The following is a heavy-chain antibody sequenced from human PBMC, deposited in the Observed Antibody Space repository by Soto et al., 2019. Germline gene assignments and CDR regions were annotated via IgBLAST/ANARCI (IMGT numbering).Heavy chain of an antibody. CDR2: ISGSGGST. D-gene: IGHD6-19*01. CDR3: AKGGENSSGWYYIIREYFQD. Sequence: EVQLLESGGGLVQPGGSLRLSCAASGFTFSSYAMSWVRQAPGKGLEWVSIISGSGGSTYYADSVKGRFTISRDNSKNTLYLQMNSLRAEDTAVYYCAKGGENSSGWYYIIREYFQDWGQGTLVTVSS. CDR1: GFTFSSYA. J-gene: IGHJ1*01. V-gene: IGHV3-23*01.